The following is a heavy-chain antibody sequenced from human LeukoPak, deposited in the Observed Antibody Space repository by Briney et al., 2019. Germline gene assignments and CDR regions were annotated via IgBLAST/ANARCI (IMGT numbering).Heavy chain of an antibody. CDR2: IKSKTDGGTT. CDR3: TTDRLELRMIKYYFDY. Sequence: GGSLRLSCAASGFTFSNAWMSWVRQAPGKGLEWVGRIKSKTDGGTTDYAAPVKGRFTISRDDSKNTLYLQMNSLKTEDTAVYYCTTDRLELRMIKYYFDYWGQGTLVTVSS. CDR1: GFTFSNAW. D-gene: IGHD1-7*01. J-gene: IGHJ4*02. V-gene: IGHV3-15*01.